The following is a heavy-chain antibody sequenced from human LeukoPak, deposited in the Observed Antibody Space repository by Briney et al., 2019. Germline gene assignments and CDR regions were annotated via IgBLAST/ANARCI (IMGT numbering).Heavy chain of an antibody. CDR2: INTDGNST. J-gene: IGHJ4*02. Sequence: GGSLRLSCAASGFTFSTYWMHWLRQAPGKGLVWVSQINTDGNSTTYADSVKGRFTVSRDNAKNTPYLQMNSLRAEDTAVYYCARELASGDWGQGTLVTVSS. CDR1: GFTFSTYW. CDR3: ARELASGD. V-gene: IGHV3-74*01. D-gene: IGHD6-13*01.